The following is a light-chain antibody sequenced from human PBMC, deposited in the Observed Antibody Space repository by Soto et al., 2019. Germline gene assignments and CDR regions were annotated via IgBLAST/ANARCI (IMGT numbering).Light chain of an antibody. CDR2: GAS. CDR3: QQFNPLT. J-gene: IGKJ4*01. CDR1: QSISDT. Sequence: ETVMTQSPATLSVSPGGRATLSCRASQSISDTLAWYQQKPGQAPRLLIHGASTRATGFPARFSGSGSGTDFTLTISSLQSEDFATYYCQQFNPLTFGGGTKV. V-gene: IGKV3-15*01.